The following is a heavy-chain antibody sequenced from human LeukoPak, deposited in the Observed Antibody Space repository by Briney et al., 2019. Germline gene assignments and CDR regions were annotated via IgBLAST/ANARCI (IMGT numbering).Heavy chain of an antibody. D-gene: IGHD1-26*01. CDR2: ISYDGSNK. V-gene: IGHV3-30*03. Sequence: GGSLRLSCAASGFTFSSYGMHWVRQAPCKGLEWVAVISYDGSNKYYADSVKGRFTISRDNSKNTLYLQMNSLRAEDTAVYYCASQWELPRGYFDYWGQGTLVTVSS. CDR1: GFTFSSYG. CDR3: ASQWELPRGYFDY. J-gene: IGHJ4*02.